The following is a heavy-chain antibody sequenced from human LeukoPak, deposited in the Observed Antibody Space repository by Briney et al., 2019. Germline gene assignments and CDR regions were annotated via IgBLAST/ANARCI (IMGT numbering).Heavy chain of an antibody. V-gene: IGHV1-18*01. D-gene: IGHD3-16*01. CDR1: GYTFTSYG. CDR3: ARGGPAARLITFGGVTDY. CDR2: INAYNGNT. J-gene: IGHJ4*02. Sequence: ASVKVSCKASGYTFTSYGTSWVRQAPGQGLEWMGWINAYNGNTNYAEKLQGRVTMTTDTSTSTAYMELRNLRSDDTAVYYCARGGPAARLITFGGVTDYWGQGTLVTVSS.